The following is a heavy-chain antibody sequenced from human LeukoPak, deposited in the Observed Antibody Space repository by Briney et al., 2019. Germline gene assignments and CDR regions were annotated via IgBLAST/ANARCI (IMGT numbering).Heavy chain of an antibody. CDR1: GFTFSDYY. Sequence: GGSLRLSCAASGFTFSDYYMSWIRQAPGKGLEWVSYISSSSSTIYYADSVKGRFTISRDNAKNSLYLQMNSLRAEDTAVYYCARGASGDSSGYYRGNWFDPWGQGTLVTVSS. CDR3: ARGASGDSSGYYRGNWFDP. V-gene: IGHV3-11*04. CDR2: ISSSSSTI. D-gene: IGHD3-22*01. J-gene: IGHJ5*02.